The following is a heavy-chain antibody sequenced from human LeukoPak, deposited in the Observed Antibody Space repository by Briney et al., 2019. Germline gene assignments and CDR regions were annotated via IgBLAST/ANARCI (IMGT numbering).Heavy chain of an antibody. D-gene: IGHD3-10*01. V-gene: IGHV3-23*01. CDR2: ISERGGST. CDR1: GISLSNYA. Sequence: GGSLRLSCVVSGISLSNYAMTWVRRAPGKGLEWVSYISERGGSTTYADSVKGRFTISRDTSLNTLYLQMTSLRAEDTAVYFCAKRGIVIRGILVTGYHQEAYHYDYWGQGVLVTVSS. J-gene: IGHJ4*02. CDR3: AKRGIVIRGILVTGYHQEAYHYDY.